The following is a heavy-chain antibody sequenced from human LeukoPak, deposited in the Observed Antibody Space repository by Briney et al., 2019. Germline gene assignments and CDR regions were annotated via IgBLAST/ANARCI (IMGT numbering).Heavy chain of an antibody. Sequence: GGSLRLSCAASGFTFSSYAMHWVRQAPGKGLEWVAVISYDGSNKYYADSVKGRFTISRDNSKNTLYLQMNSLRAEDTAVYYCATIAAAGSDAFDIWGQGTMVTVSS. J-gene: IGHJ3*02. CDR1: GFTFSSYA. V-gene: IGHV3-30-3*01. CDR3: ATIAAAGSDAFDI. CDR2: ISYDGSNK. D-gene: IGHD6-13*01.